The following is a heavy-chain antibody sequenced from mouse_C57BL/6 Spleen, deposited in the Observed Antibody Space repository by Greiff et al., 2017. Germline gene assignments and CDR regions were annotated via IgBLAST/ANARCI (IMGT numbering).Heavy chain of an antibody. CDR3: ARSLYYGSSYRNFDY. J-gene: IGHJ2*01. D-gene: IGHD1-1*01. CDR1: GYTFTSYW. Sequence: VKLQQPGAELVKPGASVKLSCKASGYTFTSYWMQWVKQRPGQGLEWIGEIDPSDSYTNYNQKFKGKATLTVDTSSSTAYMQLSSLTSEDSAVYYCARSLYYGSSYRNFDYWGQGTTLTVSS. CDR2: IDPSDSYT. V-gene: IGHV1-50*01.